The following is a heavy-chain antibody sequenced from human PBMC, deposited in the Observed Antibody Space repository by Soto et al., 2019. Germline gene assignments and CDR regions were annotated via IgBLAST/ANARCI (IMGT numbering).Heavy chain of an antibody. CDR3: ASEYDYGDLNYYYYGMDV. D-gene: IGHD4-17*01. Sequence: PGGSPRLSCAASGFTFSSYSMYWVRQAPGKGLEWVSYISSSTSTIYYADSVKGRFTISRNNAKNSLYLQMNSLRDEDTAVYYWASEYDYGDLNYYYYGMDVGSQGTTVTVSS. J-gene: IGHJ6*02. CDR2: ISSSTSTI. V-gene: IGHV3-48*02. CDR1: GFTFSSYS.